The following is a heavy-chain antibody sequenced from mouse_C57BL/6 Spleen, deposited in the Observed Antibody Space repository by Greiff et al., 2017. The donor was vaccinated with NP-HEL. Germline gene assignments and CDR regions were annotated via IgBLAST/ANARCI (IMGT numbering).Heavy chain of an antibody. CDR1: GYTFTDYY. CDR2: INPNNGGT. D-gene: IGHD1-1*01. V-gene: IGHV1-26*01. CDR3: ARASLFTTVVAPDY. Sequence: EVKLQQSGPELVKPGASVKISCKASGYTFTDYYMNWVKQSHGKSLEWIGDINPNNGGTSYNQKFKGKATLTVDKSSSTAYMELRSLTSEDSAVYYCARASLFTTVVAPDYWGQGTTLTVSS. J-gene: IGHJ2*01.